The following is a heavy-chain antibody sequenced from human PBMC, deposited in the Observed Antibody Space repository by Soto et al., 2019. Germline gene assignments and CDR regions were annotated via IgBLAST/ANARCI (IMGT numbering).Heavy chain of an antibody. CDR1: GDSVSSTSTA. CDR2: TYYRSKWYS. D-gene: IGHD6-19*01. V-gene: IGHV6-1*01. Sequence: SQTLSLTCAISGDSVSSTSTAWSWIRRSPSRGLEWLGRTYYRSKWYSDYAVSVKSRITINPDTSKNQFSLQLNSVTPEDTAVYYRARGSYYSGWVWGQGTLVTVYS. J-gene: IGHJ4*02. CDR3: ARGSYYSGWV.